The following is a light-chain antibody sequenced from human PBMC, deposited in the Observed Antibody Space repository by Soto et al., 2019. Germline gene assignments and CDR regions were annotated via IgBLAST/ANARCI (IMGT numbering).Light chain of an antibody. V-gene: IGLV2-18*02. CDR1: SRDVGSYNR. CDR3: SSFTTSSTWV. CDR2: EVN. Sequence: QSVLTQPPSVSGSPGQSVTISCTGTSRDVGSYNRVSWYQQPPGTAPRLLVYEVNNRPSGVPDRFSGSKSGNTASLTISGLQAEDEADYYCSSFTTSSTWVFGGGTKSPS. J-gene: IGLJ3*02.